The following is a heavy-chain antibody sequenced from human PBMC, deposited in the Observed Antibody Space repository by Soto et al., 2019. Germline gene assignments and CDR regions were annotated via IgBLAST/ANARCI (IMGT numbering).Heavy chain of an antibody. J-gene: IGHJ6*02. Sequence: EVQLVESGGGLVQPGGSLRLSCAASGLIFSDYHMDWVRQAPGKGLEWVGRIRRKANSDTTEYAASVKGRFTISRDDSKNSLYLQMNSLKREDTAVYYCAMLGGWSGGSSGMDVWGQGPTVTVSS. CDR1: GLIFSDYH. V-gene: IGHV3-72*01. D-gene: IGHD6-19*01. CDR3: AMLGGWSGGSSGMDV. CDR2: IRRKANSDTT.